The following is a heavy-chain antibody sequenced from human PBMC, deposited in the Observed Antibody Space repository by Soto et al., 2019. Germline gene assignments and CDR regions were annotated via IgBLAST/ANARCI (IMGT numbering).Heavy chain of an antibody. CDR1: GFTFSSYG. Sequence: GGFLRLSCAASGFTFSSYGMHWVRQAPGKGLEWVAVIWYDGSNKYYADSVKGRFTISRDNSKNTLYLQMNSLRAEDTAVYYCAREPIFNPGIAFDIWGQGTMVPVS. CDR2: IWYDGSNK. CDR3: AREPIFNPGIAFDI. J-gene: IGHJ3*02. V-gene: IGHV3-33*01. D-gene: IGHD6-13*01.